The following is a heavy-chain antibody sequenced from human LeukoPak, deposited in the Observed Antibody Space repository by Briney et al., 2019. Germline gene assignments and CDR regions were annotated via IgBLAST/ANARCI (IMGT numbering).Heavy chain of an antibody. V-gene: IGHV4-38-2*01. J-gene: IGHJ4*02. CDR3: ARRRYSTYEGYCFDY. CDR2: IYHSGST. D-gene: IGHD4-11*01. CDR1: GYSISSGYY. Sequence: SSETLCLTFAVSGYSISSGYYWGWIRQPPGKGLEWIGSIYHSGSTYYNPSLKSRVTISVDTSKNQFSLKLSSVTAADTAVYYCARRRYSTYEGYCFDYWGQGTLVTVSS.